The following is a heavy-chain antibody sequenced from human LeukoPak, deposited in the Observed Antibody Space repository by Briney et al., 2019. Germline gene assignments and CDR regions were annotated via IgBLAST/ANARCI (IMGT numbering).Heavy chain of an antibody. CDR1: GFTFSSYA. Sequence: GGSLRLSCAASGFTFSSYAMSWVRQAPGKGLEWVPAISGSGGSTYYADSVKGRFTISRDNSKNTLYLQMNSLRAEDTAVYYCTKDLLRGIAARRLGYWGQGTLVTVSS. CDR2: ISGSGGST. D-gene: IGHD6-6*01. CDR3: TKDLLRGIAARRLGY. J-gene: IGHJ4*02. V-gene: IGHV3-23*01.